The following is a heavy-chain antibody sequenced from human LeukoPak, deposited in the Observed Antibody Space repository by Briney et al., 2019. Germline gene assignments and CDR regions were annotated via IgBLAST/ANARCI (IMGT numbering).Heavy chain of an antibody. V-gene: IGHV3-53*01. Sequence: GGSLRLSCAASGFTFSNYWMSWVRQAPGKGLEWVSVIYSGGSTYYADSVKGRFTISRDNSKNTLYLQMNSLRAEDTAVYYCARAQGDFDWLSPDYWGQGTLVTVSS. D-gene: IGHD3-9*01. J-gene: IGHJ4*02. CDR2: IYSGGST. CDR3: ARAQGDFDWLSPDY. CDR1: GFTFSNYW.